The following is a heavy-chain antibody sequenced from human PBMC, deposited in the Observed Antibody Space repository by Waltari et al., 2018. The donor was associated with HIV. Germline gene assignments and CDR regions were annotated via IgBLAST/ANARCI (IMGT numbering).Heavy chain of an antibody. V-gene: IGHV4-39*01. D-gene: IGHD3-22*01. CDR2: INYRGNT. CDR3: ARHSGCYDTRGHFVGAAHVFDI. Sequence: QLQLQGSCPGLVNLSETLSLTCSVSGDSITSETYYWGWIRQSPGKGMGWSGSINYRGNTYNQDPPNAGVTTSVDTSQNECHLRWTSDTDADTAVYYCARHSGCYDTRGHFVGAAHVFDIWGQGTMVTVSS. CDR1: GDSITSETYY. J-gene: IGHJ3*02.